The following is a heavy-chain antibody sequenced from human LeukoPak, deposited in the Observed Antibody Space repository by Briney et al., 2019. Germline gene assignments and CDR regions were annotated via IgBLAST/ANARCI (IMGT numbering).Heavy chain of an antibody. Sequence: GGSLRLSCSPSGFTFGDYAMTCVRQAPGKGLEWVAIIRNNAYGGTTEYAAYVRGRFTISRDDSKSIVYMHMNSLNTADTAVYFCTRDGGYSYGQPFDYWGQGTLVTVSS. CDR3: TRDGGYSYGQPFDY. CDR1: GFTFGDYA. J-gene: IGHJ4*02. CDR2: IRNNAYGGTT. D-gene: IGHD5-18*01. V-gene: IGHV3-49*04.